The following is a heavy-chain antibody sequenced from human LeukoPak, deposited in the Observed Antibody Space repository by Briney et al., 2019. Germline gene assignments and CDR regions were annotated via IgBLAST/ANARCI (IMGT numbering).Heavy chain of an antibody. D-gene: IGHD3-9*01. CDR2: ISSSSSYI. CDR3: ARDTPYYDILTGYYNRDAFDI. V-gene: IGHV3-21*01. Sequence: GGSLRLSCAASGLTFSSYSMNWVRQAPGKGLEWISSISSSSSYIYYAESVKGRFTISRDNAKNSLYLQMNSLRAEDTAVYYCARDTPYYDILTGYYNRDAFDIWGQGTMVTVSS. CDR1: GLTFSSYS. J-gene: IGHJ3*02.